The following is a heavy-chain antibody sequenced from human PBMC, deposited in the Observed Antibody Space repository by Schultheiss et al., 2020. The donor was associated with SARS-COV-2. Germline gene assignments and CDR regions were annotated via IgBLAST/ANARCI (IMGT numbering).Heavy chain of an antibody. CDR2: INHSGST. J-gene: IGHJ6*02. CDR3: AREWWELQSTYYGMDV. D-gene: IGHD1-26*01. CDR1: GGSFSGYY. Sequence: SETLSLTCAVYGGSFSGYYWSWIRQPPGKGLEWIGEINHSGSTNYNPSLKSRVTMSVDTSKNQFSLKLSSVTAADTAVYYCAREWWELQSTYYGMDVWGQGTTVTVSS. V-gene: IGHV4-34*01.